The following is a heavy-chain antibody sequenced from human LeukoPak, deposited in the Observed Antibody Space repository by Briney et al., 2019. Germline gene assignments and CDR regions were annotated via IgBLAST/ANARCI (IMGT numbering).Heavy chain of an antibody. CDR1: GFSFSNAW. D-gene: IGHD5-12*01. CDR2: IKSKTAGGTT. V-gene: IGHV3-15*01. CDR3: ATPGTASGYGTYSDY. J-gene: IGHJ4*02. Sequence: GGSLRLSCTAAGFSFSNAWMTWVRQAPGKGLEWVGRIKSKTAGGTTDYAAPVKGRFTISRDDSKNTLYLQMNSLKIEDTAVYYCATPGTASGYGTYSDYWGQGTLVTVSS.